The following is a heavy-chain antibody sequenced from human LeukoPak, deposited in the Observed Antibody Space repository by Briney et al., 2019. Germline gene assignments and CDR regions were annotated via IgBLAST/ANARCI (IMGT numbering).Heavy chain of an antibody. CDR3: AKGPWYGSASDEDH. D-gene: IGHD6-6*01. J-gene: IGHJ4*02. CDR2: ISYDGSNK. CDR1: GFTFSSYA. Sequence: GGSLRLSCAASGFTFSSYAMHWVRQAPGKGLEWVAVISYDGSNKYYADSVKGRFTISRDNSKNTLYLQMNSLRAEDTAVYYCAKGPWYGSASDEDHWGQGTLVTVSS. V-gene: IGHV3-30*04.